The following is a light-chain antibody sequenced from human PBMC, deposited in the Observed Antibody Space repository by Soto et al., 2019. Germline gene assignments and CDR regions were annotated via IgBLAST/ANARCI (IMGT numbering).Light chain of an antibody. J-gene: IGLJ1*01. V-gene: IGLV2-11*01. CDR3: CSYRSGSAPYYV. CDR2: DVS. Sequence: QSALAQPRSVSGSPGQSVTISCTGSSSDVGAYNYVSWYQQHPDKAPKLMIYDVSQRPSGVPDRFSGSKSGYTASLTISGLQAEDEGDYYCCSYRSGSAPYYVFGTGTKVTVL. CDR1: SSDVGAYNY.